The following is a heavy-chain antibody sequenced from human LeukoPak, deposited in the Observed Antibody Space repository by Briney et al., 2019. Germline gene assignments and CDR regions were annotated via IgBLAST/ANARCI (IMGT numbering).Heavy chain of an antibody. J-gene: IGHJ4*02. D-gene: IGHD3-16*01. CDR3: ARDEDYGIFVNVDY. Sequence: GASVKVSCKASGGTFSNYAISWVRQAPGQGLEWMGGILPIFDTGNYAQKFQGRVTMTTDTSTSTVYMELRSLRSDDTAVYYCARDEDYGIFVNVDYWGQGTLVTVSS. CDR1: GGTFSNYA. V-gene: IGHV1-69*05. CDR2: ILPIFDTG.